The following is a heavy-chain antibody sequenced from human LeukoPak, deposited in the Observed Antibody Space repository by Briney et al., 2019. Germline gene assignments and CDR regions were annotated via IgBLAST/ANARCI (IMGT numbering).Heavy chain of an antibody. CDR1: GESLNSYY. Sequence: PSETLSLTCAVYGESLNSYYWSWVRQPPGEGLEWIGEINHSGSTNYNPSLKSRVTISVDTSKNQFSLKLSSVTAADTAVYYCARARIAAAGTSSYMDVWGKRTTVTVSS. D-gene: IGHD6-13*01. J-gene: IGHJ6*03. CDR2: INHSGST. CDR3: ARARIAAAGTSSYMDV. V-gene: IGHV4-34*01.